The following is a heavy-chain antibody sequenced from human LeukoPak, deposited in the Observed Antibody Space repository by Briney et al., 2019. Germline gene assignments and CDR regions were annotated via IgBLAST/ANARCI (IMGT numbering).Heavy chain of an antibody. D-gene: IGHD5-18*01. CDR2: IYPGDSDT. CDR3: ARTPAMVAYYYYMDV. J-gene: IGHJ6*03. Sequence: GESLKISFKGSGYSFTSYWIGWVRQMPGKGLEWMGIIYPGDSDTRYSPSFQGQVTITADKSISTAYLQWSSLKASDTAMYYCARTPAMVAYYYYMDVWGKGTTVTVSS. V-gene: IGHV5-51*01. CDR1: GYSFTSYW.